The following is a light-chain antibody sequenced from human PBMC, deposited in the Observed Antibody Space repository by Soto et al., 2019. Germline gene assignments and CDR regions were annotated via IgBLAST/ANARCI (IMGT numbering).Light chain of an antibody. CDR1: QSVLHSSNNKNY. Sequence: DIVMTQSPDSLAVSLGERATINCKSSQSVLHSSNNKNYLTWYQQKPGQPPKLLIYWASTRASGVPDRFSGSGSGTDFTLTISSLQPDDFATYYCQQYQSYCQFGQGTKVEIK. V-gene: IGKV4-1*01. J-gene: IGKJ1*01. CDR3: QQYQSYCQ. CDR2: WAS.